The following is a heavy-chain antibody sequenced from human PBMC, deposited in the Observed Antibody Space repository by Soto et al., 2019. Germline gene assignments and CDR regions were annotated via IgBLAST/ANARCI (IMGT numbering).Heavy chain of an antibody. CDR3: AKEWEPTSDFASYFDY. J-gene: IGHJ4*02. Sequence: PGGSLRLSCAASGFTFSSYAMSWVRQAPGKGLEWVSAIGGSGGSTYYADSVKGRFTISRDNSKNTLYLQMNSLRAEDTAVYYCAKEWEPTSDFASYFDYWGQGTLVTVSS. CDR1: GFTFSSYA. CDR2: IGGSGGST. D-gene: IGHD1-26*01. V-gene: IGHV3-23*01.